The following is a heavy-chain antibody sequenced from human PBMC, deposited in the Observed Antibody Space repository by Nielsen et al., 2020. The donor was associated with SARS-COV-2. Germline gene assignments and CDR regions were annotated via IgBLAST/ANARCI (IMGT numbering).Heavy chain of an antibody. CDR1: GGTFSSYA. CDR2: IIPIFGKA. CDR3: ARENLVYAISGGGVFDY. D-gene: IGHD2-8*01. J-gene: IGHJ4*02. Sequence: SVKVSCKASGGTFSSYAISWVRQAPGQGLEWMGGIIPIFGKANYAKKFQGRVTITADESMSTAYMELSSLRSEDTAVYYCARENLVYAISGGGVFDYWGQGTLVTVSS. V-gene: IGHV1-69*13.